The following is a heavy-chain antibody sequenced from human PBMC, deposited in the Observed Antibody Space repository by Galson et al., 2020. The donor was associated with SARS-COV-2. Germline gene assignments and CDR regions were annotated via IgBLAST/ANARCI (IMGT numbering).Heavy chain of an antibody. CDR1: GYNFPNFW. V-gene: IGHV5-51*01. CDR2: IYPGVSNV. CDR3: ARPAQFCTSTSCPAAY. D-gene: IGHD2-2*01. Sequence: KIGESLKISCEGSGYNFPNFWIAWVRQKSGEGLEWLGLIYPGVSNVRYSPSFQGHITISADKAISTAYLQLSSLKTSDAAIYYCARPAQFCTSTSCPAAYWGQGTPVTVSS. J-gene: IGHJ4*02.